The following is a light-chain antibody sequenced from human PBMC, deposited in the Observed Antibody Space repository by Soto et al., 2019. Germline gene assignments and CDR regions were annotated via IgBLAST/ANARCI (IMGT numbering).Light chain of an antibody. J-gene: IGKJ1*01. V-gene: IGKV3-20*01. CDR1: QSVDSNY. CDR3: QQYGSIPRT. CDR2: GTS. Sequence: EIVLTQSPGTLSLSPGERATLSCGASQSVDSNYFAWYQQKPGQAPRLLLYGTSYRATGIPDRFSGSGSGTDFTLTISRLEPEDFAVYYCQQYGSIPRTFGRGTKVDIK.